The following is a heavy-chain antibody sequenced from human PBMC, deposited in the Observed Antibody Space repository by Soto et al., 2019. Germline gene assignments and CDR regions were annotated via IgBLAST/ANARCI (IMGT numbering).Heavy chain of an antibody. V-gene: IGHV3-48*04. Sequence: GGSLRLSCEASGFTFNSFGINWVRQAPGKGLEWVSYISSSSSTIYYADSVKGRFTISRDNAKNSLYLQANSLRAEDTAVYYCARISPIMPQGYWGQGTRVTVSS. J-gene: IGHJ4*02. CDR3: ARISPIMPQGY. D-gene: IGHD2-2*01. CDR2: ISSSSSTI. CDR1: GFTFNSFG.